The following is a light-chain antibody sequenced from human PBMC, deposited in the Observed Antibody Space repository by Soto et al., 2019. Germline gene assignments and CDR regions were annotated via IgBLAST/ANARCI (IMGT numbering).Light chain of an antibody. J-gene: IGLJ1*01. CDR3: NSYTTSSTYV. CDR1: SSEVGGYNY. V-gene: IGLV2-14*01. Sequence: SVVTQPASVSGSSGQPHTISCTGTSSEVGGYNYVSWYQQHPGKAPKVMIYDVSNRPSGVSNRLSGSKSGNTASLTISGLQAEDEADYYCNSYTTSSTYVFGTGTKVTVL. CDR2: DVS.